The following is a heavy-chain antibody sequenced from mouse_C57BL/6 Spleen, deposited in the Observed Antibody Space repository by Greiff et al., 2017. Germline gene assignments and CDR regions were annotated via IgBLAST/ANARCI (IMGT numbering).Heavy chain of an antibody. CDR1: GYSFTDYN. V-gene: IGHV1-39*01. Sequence: VQLQQSGPELVKPGASVKISCKASGYSFTDYNMHWVKQSNGKGLEWIGVINPNNGTTSYNQKFKGKATVTVDPSSSTAYMQLNSLTSEDSAVYYCARGGSKSQAGFAYWGQGTLGTVSA. CDR2: INPNNGTT. D-gene: IGHD3-2*02. CDR3: ARGGSKSQAGFAY. J-gene: IGHJ3*01.